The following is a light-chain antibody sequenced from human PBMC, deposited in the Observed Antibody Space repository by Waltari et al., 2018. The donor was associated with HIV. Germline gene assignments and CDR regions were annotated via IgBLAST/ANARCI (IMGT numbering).Light chain of an antibody. J-gene: IGKJ2*01. CDR2: WAS. V-gene: IGKV4-1*01. Sequence: DIVMTQSPDSLAVSLGARATINCKSSQSVLHSSNNKNYLAWYQQKPGQPPKLLIHWASTRESGVPDRFSGSGSGTDFTLTISSLQAEDVAVYYCQQYYITPYTFGQGTKLEIK. CDR3: QQYYITPYT. CDR1: QSVLHSSNNKNY.